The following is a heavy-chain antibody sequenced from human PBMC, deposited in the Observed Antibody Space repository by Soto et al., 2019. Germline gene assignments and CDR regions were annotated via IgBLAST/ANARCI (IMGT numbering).Heavy chain of an antibody. CDR1: GFTFSSYA. Sequence: PGGSLRLSCAASGFTFSSYAMRWVRQAPGKGLEWVSAISGSGGSTYYADSVKGRFTISRDNSKNTLYLQMNSLRAEDTAVYYCAKDLRTDTAVAGPDAFDIWGQGTMVTVSS. CDR3: AKDLRTDTAVAGPDAFDI. J-gene: IGHJ3*02. CDR2: ISGSGGST. D-gene: IGHD6-19*01. V-gene: IGHV3-23*01.